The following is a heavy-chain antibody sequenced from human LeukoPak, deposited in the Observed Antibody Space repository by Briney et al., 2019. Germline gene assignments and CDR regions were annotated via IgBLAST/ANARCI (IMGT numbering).Heavy chain of an antibody. J-gene: IGHJ4*02. CDR2: IYYSGST. D-gene: IGHD4-17*01. CDR1: GGSISSYY. Sequence: PSEXXSLTCTVSGGSISSYYWSWIRQPPGKGLEWIGYIYYSGSTNYNPSLKSRVTISVDTSKNHFSLKLSSLTAADTAVYYCARGSYGDYLRFDYWGQGTLVTVSS. CDR3: ARGSYGDYLRFDY. V-gene: IGHV4-59*01.